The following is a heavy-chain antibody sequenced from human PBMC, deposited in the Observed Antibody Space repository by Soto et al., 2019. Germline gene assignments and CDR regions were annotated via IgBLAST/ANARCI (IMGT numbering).Heavy chain of an antibody. CDR2: IYYTGTI. CDR1: GDSIKSADYL. V-gene: IGHV4-30-4*01. J-gene: IGHJ4*02. Sequence: QVQLQESGPGLVKPSQTLSLTCTVSGDSIKSADYLWTWIRQPLGEGLEYIGYIYYTGTISYKPSLQSRAAISLDTSKNQFSLKLTSATATDTAVYYCVRMKTGGSRPVDHWGQGTLVTVSS. D-gene: IGHD2-15*01. CDR3: VRMKTGGSRPVDH.